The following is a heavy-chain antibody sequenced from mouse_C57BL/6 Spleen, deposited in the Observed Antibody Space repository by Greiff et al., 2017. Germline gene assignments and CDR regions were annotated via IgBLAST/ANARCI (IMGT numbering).Heavy chain of an antibody. CDR3: ARQGYYGSSYYFDY. J-gene: IGHJ2*01. D-gene: IGHD1-1*01. CDR2: ISSGGSYT. Sequence: EVKLVESGGDLVKPGGSLKLSCAASGFTFSSYGMSWVRQTPDKRLEWVATISSGGSYTYYPDSVKGRFTISRDNAKNTLYLQMSSLKSEDTAMYYCARQGYYGSSYYFDYGGQGTTLTVSS. CDR1: GFTFSSYG. V-gene: IGHV5-6*02.